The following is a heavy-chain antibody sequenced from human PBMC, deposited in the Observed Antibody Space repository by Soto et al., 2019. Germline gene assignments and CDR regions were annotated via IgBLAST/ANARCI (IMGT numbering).Heavy chain of an antibody. CDR1: GGSISSSSYY. D-gene: IGHD3-9*01. CDR2: IYYSGST. CDR3: PRLAGLATIPYYFDF. Sequence: QLQLQESGPGLVKPSEALSLTCSVSGGSISSSSYYWGWIRQPPGKGLEWIGSIYYSGSTYYNPFLKSRVTISIDKSKNQFSRKLSSLTAADTAVYYCPRLAGLATIPYYFDFWGQGTLVTVSS. V-gene: IGHV4-39*01. J-gene: IGHJ4*02.